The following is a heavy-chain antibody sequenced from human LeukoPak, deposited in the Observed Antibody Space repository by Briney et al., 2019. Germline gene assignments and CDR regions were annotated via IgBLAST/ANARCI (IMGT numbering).Heavy chain of an antibody. CDR3: AKWELYSGFYYIDY. CDR2: ISYDGNTE. Sequence: GGSLRLSCAASGFTFSSYGMHWVRQAPGKGLEWVAVISYDGNTEYYADSVKGRFTISRDNSKNSLYLQMNSLRAEDTAVYYCAKWELYSGFYYIDYWGQGTLATVSS. J-gene: IGHJ4*02. V-gene: IGHV3-30*18. CDR1: GFTFSSYG. D-gene: IGHD1-26*01.